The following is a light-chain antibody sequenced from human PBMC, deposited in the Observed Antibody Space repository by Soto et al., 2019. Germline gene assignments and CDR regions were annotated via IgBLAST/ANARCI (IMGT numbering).Light chain of an antibody. V-gene: IGLV1-40*01. CDR2: GNS. CDR3: QSYDSSLSVVL. J-gene: IGLJ2*01. Sequence: QPVLTQPPSVSGAPGQRVTISCTGSSSNIGAGYDVHWYQQLPGTAPKLLIYGNSNRPSGVPDRFSGSKSGTSAFLAITGLQAEDEADYYCQSYDSSLSVVLFGGGTKLTVL. CDR1: SSNIGAGYD.